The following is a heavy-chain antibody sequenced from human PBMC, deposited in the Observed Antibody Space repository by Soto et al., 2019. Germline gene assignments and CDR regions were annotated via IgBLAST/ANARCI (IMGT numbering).Heavy chain of an antibody. J-gene: IGHJ4*02. CDR2: TSSAGSYK. D-gene: IGHD3-10*01. CDR3: ANNMVRGSWYFDY. CDR1: GFTFSNYG. V-gene: IGHV3-30*18. Sequence: QVQLVESGGGVVQPGRSLRLSCAASGFTFSNYGMHWVRQAPGKGLEWVAATSSAGSYKYYADSVEGRFTISRDNSKNTLYLQMNDLRAEDTAVYYCANNMVRGSWYFDYWGQGTLVTVSS.